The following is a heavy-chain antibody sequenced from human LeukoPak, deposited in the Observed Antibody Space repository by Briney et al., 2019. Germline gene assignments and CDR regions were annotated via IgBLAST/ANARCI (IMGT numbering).Heavy chain of an antibody. V-gene: IGHV4-61*01. CDR3: ARGEDYGYFDY. CDR2: IYYSGST. Sequence: PPETLSLTCTVSGGSVSSGSYYWSWIRQPPGKGLEWIGYIYYSGSTNYNPSLKSRVTISVDTSKNQFSLKLSSVTAADTAVYYCARGEDYGYFDYWGQGTLVTVSS. D-gene: IGHD4-17*01. J-gene: IGHJ4*02. CDR1: GGSVSSGSYY.